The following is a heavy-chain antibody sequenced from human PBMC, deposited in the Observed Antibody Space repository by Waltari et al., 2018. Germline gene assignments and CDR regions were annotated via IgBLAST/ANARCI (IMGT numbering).Heavy chain of an antibody. J-gene: IGHJ3*02. D-gene: IGHD3-10*01. Sequence: QVQLQESGPGLVKPSETLSLTCAVSGYSITSDCYWGWIRQPPGKGPEWIGSIYHRGTSYSNPSLKRRVSMSVDTSQSQFSLKLSSMTAADTAIYYCARGSEQTPNDAFDIWGQGTMVTVSS. CDR2: IYHRGTS. V-gene: IGHV4-38-2*01. CDR1: GYSITSDCY. CDR3: ARGSEQTPNDAFDI.